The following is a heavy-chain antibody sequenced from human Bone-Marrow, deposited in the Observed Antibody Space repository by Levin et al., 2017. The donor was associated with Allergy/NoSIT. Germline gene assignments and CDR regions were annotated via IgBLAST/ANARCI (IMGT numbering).Heavy chain of an antibody. CDR2: ISYDGSNK. D-gene: IGHD3-10*01. J-gene: IGHJ4*02. CDR3: ARRRFGDFDYFDY. CDR1: GFTFSSYG. V-gene: IGHV3-30*03. Sequence: GGSLRLSCAASGFTFSSYGMHWVRQAPGKGLEWVAVISYDGSNKYYADSVKGRFTISRDNSKNTLYLQMNSLRAEDTAVYYCARRRFGDFDYFDYWGQGTLVTVSS.